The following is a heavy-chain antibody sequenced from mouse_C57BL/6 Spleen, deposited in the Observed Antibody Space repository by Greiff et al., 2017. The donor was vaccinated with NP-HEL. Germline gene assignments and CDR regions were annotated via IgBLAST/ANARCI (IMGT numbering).Heavy chain of an antibody. J-gene: IGHJ2*01. V-gene: IGHV1-55*01. CDR2: LYPGSGST. D-gene: IGHD1-1*01. Sequence: QVQLQQSGAELVKPGASVKMSCKASGYTFTSYWITWVKQRPGQGLEWIGDLYPGSGSTNYNETFKSKATLTVDTSSSTAYMQLSSLTSEDSAVYYCARGTTVVAYYFDYWGQGTTLTVSS. CDR3: ARGTTVVAYYFDY. CDR1: GYTFTSYW.